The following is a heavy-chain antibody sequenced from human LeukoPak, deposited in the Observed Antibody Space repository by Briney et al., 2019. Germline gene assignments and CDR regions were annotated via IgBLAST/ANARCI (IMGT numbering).Heavy chain of an antibody. V-gene: IGHV4-59*01. Sequence: PSETLSLTCTVSGGSISSYYWSWIRQPPGKGLEWIGYIYYSGSTNYNPSLKSRVTISVDTSKNQFSLKLSSVTAADTAVYYCARVGGYSGYDRYYYYYYMDVWGKGTTVTVPS. J-gene: IGHJ6*03. D-gene: IGHD5-12*01. CDR2: IYYSGST. CDR3: ARVGGYSGYDRYYYYYYMDV. CDR1: GGSISSYY.